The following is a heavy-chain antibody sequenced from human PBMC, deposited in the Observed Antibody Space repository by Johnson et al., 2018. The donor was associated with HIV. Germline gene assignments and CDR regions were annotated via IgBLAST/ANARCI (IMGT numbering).Heavy chain of an antibody. D-gene: IGHD3-3*01. CDR3: ARVEQRSGYYRGGFDI. V-gene: IGHV3-13*01. CDR2: IGTAGDT. CDR1: GFTFSSYD. J-gene: IGHJ3*02. Sequence: QLVESGGGLVQPGGSLRLSCAASGFTFSSYDIHWVRQATGKGLEWVSAIGTAGDTYYSGSVKGRFTISRENAKNSLYLQMNSLRAGDTAVYYCARVEQRSGYYRGGFDIWGQGTMVTISS.